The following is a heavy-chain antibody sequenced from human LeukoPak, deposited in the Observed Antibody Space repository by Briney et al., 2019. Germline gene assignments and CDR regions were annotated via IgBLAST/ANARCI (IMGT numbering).Heavy chain of an antibody. J-gene: IGHJ4*02. D-gene: IGHD6-19*01. CDR2: IRSKTYTGTT. CDR3: TRALRIAVAGTQYYFDF. V-gene: IGHV3-49*04. CDR1: GSTFGDYA. Sequence: GGSLRLSCTASGSTFGDYAMSWVRQAPGKGLEWVAFIRSKTYTGTTDYAASVKGRFTISRDDSKGIAYLQMNSLKTEDTAVYYCTRALRIAVAGTQYYFDFWGQGTLVTASS.